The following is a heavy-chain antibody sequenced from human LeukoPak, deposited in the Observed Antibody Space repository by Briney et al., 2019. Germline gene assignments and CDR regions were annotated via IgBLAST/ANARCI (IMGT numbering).Heavy chain of an antibody. V-gene: IGHV3-9*01. CDR2: ISWNSGSI. CDR1: GFSFDDYA. J-gene: IGHJ3*02. Sequence: GESLRLSCAVSGFSFDDYAMHWVRQAPGKGLEWVSGISWNSGSIGYADSMKGRFTISRDNAKNSLYLQMNSLRAEDTALYYCAKATYWSFDIWGQGTMATVSS. CDR3: AKATYWSFDI. D-gene: IGHD2-15*01.